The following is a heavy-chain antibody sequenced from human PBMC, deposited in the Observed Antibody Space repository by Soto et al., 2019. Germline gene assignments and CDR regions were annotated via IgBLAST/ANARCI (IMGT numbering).Heavy chain of an antibody. CDR3: ARDDYYDTSGYLALFDY. Sequence: GGSLRLSCAASGFTFSSYSMNWVRQAPGKGLEWVSYISSSSTIYYADSVKGRFTISRDNAKNSLYLQMNGLRDEDTAVYYCARDDYYDTSGYLALFDYWGQGTLVTVSS. CDR2: ISSSSTI. V-gene: IGHV3-48*02. D-gene: IGHD3-22*01. J-gene: IGHJ4*02. CDR1: GFTFSSYS.